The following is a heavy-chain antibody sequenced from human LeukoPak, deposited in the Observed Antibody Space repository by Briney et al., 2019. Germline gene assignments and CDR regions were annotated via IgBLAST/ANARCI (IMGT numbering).Heavy chain of an antibody. V-gene: IGHV1-2*06. J-gene: IGHJ4*02. CDR1: GYTSTRYG. CDR3: ARDLAARSTGYCSGGSCYSTHH. D-gene: IGHD2-15*01. CDR2: INPISGGT. Sequence: ASVKVSSKAPGYTSTRYGISWVRQAPGQGLEWMGRINPISGGTNNAQKFQGRVTMTRDTSISTAYMELSRLRSDDTAVYYCARDLAARSTGYCSGGSCYSTHHWGQGTLVTVSS.